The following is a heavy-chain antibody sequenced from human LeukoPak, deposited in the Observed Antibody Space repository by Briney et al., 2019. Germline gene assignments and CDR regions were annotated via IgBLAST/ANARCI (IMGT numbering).Heavy chain of an antibody. CDR3: ARDPTVAYMDV. CDR1: GGSFSGYY. Sequence: PSETLSLTCAVYGGSFSGYYWSWIRQPPGKGLEWIGEINHSGSTNYNPSLKSRVTISVDTSKNQFSLKLSSVTAADTAVYYCARDPTVAYMDVWGKGTTVTVPS. J-gene: IGHJ6*03. D-gene: IGHD4-11*01. V-gene: IGHV4-34*01. CDR2: INHSGST.